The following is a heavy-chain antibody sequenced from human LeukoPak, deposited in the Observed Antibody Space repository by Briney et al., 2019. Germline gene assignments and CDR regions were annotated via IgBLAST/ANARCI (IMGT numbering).Heavy chain of an antibody. J-gene: IGHJ4*02. CDR2: INHSGST. CDR3: ARAIGYCSGGSCPEKAFDY. Sequence: SETLSLTCAVYGGSFSGYYWSWIRQPPGKGLEWFGEINHSGSTNYNPSLKSRVTISVDTSKNQFSLKLSSVTAADTAVYYCARAIGYCSGGSCPEKAFDYWGQGTLVTVSS. D-gene: IGHD2-15*01. V-gene: IGHV4-34*01. CDR1: GGSFSGYY.